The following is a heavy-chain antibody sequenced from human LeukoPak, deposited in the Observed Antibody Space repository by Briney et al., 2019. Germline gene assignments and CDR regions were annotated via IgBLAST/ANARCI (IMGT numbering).Heavy chain of an antibody. CDR3: ARDPSRVFSDWFDP. CDR1: GFTFSSYW. J-gene: IGHJ5*02. Sequence: GGSLRLSCAASGFTFSSYWMRWVRQAPGKGLVWVSRISSDGSSTTYADSVKGRFTISRDNAKNTLYLQMNSLRAEDTAVYYCARDPSRVFSDWFDPWGQGTLVTVSS. D-gene: IGHD2/OR15-2a*01. V-gene: IGHV3-74*01. CDR2: ISSDGSST.